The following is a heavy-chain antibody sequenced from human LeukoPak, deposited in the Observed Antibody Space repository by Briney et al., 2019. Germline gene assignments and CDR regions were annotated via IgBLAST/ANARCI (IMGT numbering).Heavy chain of an antibody. Sequence: TGGSLRLSCAASGFTVSSNYMSWVRQAPGKGLEWVSVIYSGGSTYYADCVKGRFTISRDNSKNTLYLQMNSLRAEDTAVYYCARARIAVAGTRWFDPWGQGTLVTVSS. CDR2: IYSGGST. CDR3: ARARIAVAGTRWFDP. V-gene: IGHV3-53*01. J-gene: IGHJ5*02. D-gene: IGHD6-19*01. CDR1: GFTVSSNY.